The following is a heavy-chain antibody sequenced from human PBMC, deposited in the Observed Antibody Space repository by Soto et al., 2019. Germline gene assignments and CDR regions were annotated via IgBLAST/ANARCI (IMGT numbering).Heavy chain of an antibody. J-gene: IGHJ3*02. Sequence: ASVKVSCKVSGYTLTELSMHWVRQAPGKGLEWMGGFDPEDGETIYAQKFQGRVTMTEDTSTDTAYMELSSLRSEDTVVYYCATSSSGWHDAFDIWGQGTMVTVSS. CDR3: ATSSSGWHDAFDI. D-gene: IGHD6-19*01. CDR2: FDPEDGET. V-gene: IGHV1-24*01. CDR1: GYTLTELS.